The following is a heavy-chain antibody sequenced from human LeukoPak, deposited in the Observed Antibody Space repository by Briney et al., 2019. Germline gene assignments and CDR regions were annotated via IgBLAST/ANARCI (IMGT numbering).Heavy chain of an antibody. CDR3: ASDRGWQWPGAFDI. V-gene: IGHV3-48*01. D-gene: IGHD2-15*01. CDR1: GFTFSSYS. CDR2: ISSSSSTI. J-gene: IGHJ3*02. Sequence: GGSLRLSCAASGFTFSSYSMNWVRQAPGKGLEWVSYISSSSSTIYYADSVKGRFTISRDNAKNSLYLQMNSLRAEDTAVYYCASDRGWQWPGAFDIWGQGTMVTVSS.